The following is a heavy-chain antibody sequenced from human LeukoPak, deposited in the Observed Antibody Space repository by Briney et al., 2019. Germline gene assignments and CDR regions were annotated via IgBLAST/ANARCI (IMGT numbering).Heavy chain of an antibody. CDR1: GYTLSSYY. V-gene: IGHV1-46*01. J-gene: IGHJ5*02. D-gene: IGHD6-13*01. CDR2: INPSGSIT. Sequence: ASVKVSCKASGYTLSSYYMHWIRQGPGQGLEWMGLINPSGSITTYAQKFQGRVTVTRDTSTSTVYMELRSLRSEDTAVYYCAREPTLAALTVDNWFAPWGQGTLVTVSS. CDR3: AREPTLAALTVDNWFAP.